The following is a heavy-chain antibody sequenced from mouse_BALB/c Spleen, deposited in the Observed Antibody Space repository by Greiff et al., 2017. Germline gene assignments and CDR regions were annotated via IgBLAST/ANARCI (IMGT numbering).Heavy chain of an antibody. Sequence: VQLKQSGPGLVKPSQSLSLTCTVTGYSITSDYAWNWIRQFPGNKLEWMGYISYSGSTSYNPSLKSRISITRDTSKNQFFLQLNSVTTEDTATYYCATYYGSLYYAMDYWGQGTSVTVSS. CDR1: GYSITSDYA. J-gene: IGHJ4*01. V-gene: IGHV3-2*02. D-gene: IGHD1-1*01. CDR2: ISYSGST. CDR3: ATYYGSLYYAMDY.